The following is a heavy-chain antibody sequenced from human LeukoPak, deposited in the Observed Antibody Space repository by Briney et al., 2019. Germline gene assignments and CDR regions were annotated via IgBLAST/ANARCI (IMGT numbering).Heavy chain of an antibody. V-gene: IGHV4-38-2*01. CDR1: GYSISSGYY. J-gene: IGHJ5*02. Sequence: SETLSLTCAVSGYSISSGYYWGWIRPPPGKGLERIGSIYHSGSTYYNPSLKSRVTISVDTSKNQFSLKLSSVTAADTAVYYCASQGVHSSSRGFDPWGQGTLVTVSS. D-gene: IGHD6-13*01. CDR3: ASQGVHSSSRGFDP. CDR2: IYHSGST.